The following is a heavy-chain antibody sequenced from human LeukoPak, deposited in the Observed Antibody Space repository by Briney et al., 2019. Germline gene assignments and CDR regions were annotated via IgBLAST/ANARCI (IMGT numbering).Heavy chain of an antibody. J-gene: IGHJ4*02. V-gene: IGHV3-23*01. CDR3: ARGGREDSGSYDFDY. D-gene: IGHD1-26*01. CDR1: GFTFSSYA. CDR2: ISGSGGST. Sequence: GGSLRLSCAASGFTFSSYAMSWVRQAPGKGLEWVSAISGSGGSTYYADSVKGRFTISRDNSKNTLYLQMNSLRAEDMAVYYCARGGREDSGSYDFDYWGQGTLVTVSS.